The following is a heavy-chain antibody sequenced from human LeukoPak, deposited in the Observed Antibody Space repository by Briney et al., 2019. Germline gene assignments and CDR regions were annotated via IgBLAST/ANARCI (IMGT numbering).Heavy chain of an antibody. Sequence: GGSLRLSCAASGFTFSSYAMSWVRQAPGKGLEWVSAITDSGGDTYSADSVKGRFTISRDSSKNTLYLQMNSLRAEDTAVYYCAKGSRASRPYYFDYWGQGTLVTVSS. CDR2: ITDSGGDT. V-gene: IGHV3-23*01. J-gene: IGHJ4*02. CDR1: GFTFSSYA. CDR3: AKGSRASRPYYFDY. D-gene: IGHD6-6*01.